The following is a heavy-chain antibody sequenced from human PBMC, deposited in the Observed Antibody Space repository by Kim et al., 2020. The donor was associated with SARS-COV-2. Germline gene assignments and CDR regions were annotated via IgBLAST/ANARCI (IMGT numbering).Heavy chain of an antibody. CDR2: INSDGSST. CDR3: ASAPTLWFREFPSLDY. Sequence: GRSLRLSCAASGFTFSSYWMHWVRQAPGKGLVWVSRINSDGSSTSYADSVKGRFTISRDNAKNTLYLQMNSLRAEDTAVYYCASAPTLWFREFPSLDYWGQGTLVTVSS. J-gene: IGHJ4*02. V-gene: IGHV3-74*01. D-gene: IGHD3-10*01. CDR1: GFTFSSYW.